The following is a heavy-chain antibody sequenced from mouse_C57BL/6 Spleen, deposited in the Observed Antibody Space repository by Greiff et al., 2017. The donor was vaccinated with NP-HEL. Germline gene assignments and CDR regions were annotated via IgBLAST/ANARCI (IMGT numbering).Heavy chain of an antibody. Sequence: EVQVVESGGGLVKPGGSLKLSCAASGFTFSDYGMHWVRQAPEKGLEWVAYISSGSSTIYYADTVKGRFTISRDNAKNTLFLQMTSLRSEDTAMYYCARAYDGYYVGVAYWGQGTLVTVSA. CDR1: GFTFSDYG. CDR2: ISSGSSTI. V-gene: IGHV5-17*01. D-gene: IGHD2-3*01. CDR3: ARAYDGYYVGVAY. J-gene: IGHJ3*01.